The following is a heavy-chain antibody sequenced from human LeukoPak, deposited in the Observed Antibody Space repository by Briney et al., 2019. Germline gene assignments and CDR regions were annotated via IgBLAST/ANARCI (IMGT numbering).Heavy chain of an antibody. CDR3: GTTTLSATWNY. Sequence: GGSLRLSCAASGLTVSSNHMSWVRQAPGKGLEWVSVTDRGGSTYYADPVKGRFTISRDNSENTLYLQMNSLRTEDTAVYYCGTTTLSATWNYWGQGTLVTVSS. CDR1: GLTVSSNH. CDR2: TDRGGST. J-gene: IGHJ4*02. V-gene: IGHV3-53*01. D-gene: IGHD3-16*02.